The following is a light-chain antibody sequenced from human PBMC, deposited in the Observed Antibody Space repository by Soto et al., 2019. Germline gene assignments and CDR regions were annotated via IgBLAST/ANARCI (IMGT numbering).Light chain of an antibody. Sequence: EIVMTQSPATLSVSPGERATLSCRASQSVSSNLAWYQQKPGQAPRLLINDASNRATGIPDRFSGSGSGTDFTLTISRLEPEDFAVYYCQQYGSSGTFGQGTKVDIK. V-gene: IGKV3-20*01. J-gene: IGKJ1*01. CDR3: QQYGSSGT. CDR1: QSVSSN. CDR2: DAS.